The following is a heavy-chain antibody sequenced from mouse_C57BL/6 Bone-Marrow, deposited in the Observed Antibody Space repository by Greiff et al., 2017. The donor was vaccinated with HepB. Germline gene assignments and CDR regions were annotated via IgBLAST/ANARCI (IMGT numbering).Heavy chain of an antibody. J-gene: IGHJ4*01. CDR1: GYSITSGYY. V-gene: IGHV3-6*01. CDR2: ISYDGSN. D-gene: IGHD1-1*02. Sequence: ESGPGLVKPSQSLSLTCSVTGYSITSGYYWNWIRQFPGNKLEWMGYISYDGSNNYNPSLKNRISITRDTSKNQFFLKLNSVTTEDTATYYCAREAMVYYAMDYWGQGTSVTVSS. CDR3: AREAMVYYAMDY.